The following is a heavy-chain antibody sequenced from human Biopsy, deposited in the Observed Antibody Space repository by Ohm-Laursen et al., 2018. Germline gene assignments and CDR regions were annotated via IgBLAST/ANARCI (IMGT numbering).Heavy chain of an antibody. Sequence: SLRLSCAASGFTFSSYGMHWVRQAPGKGLEWVAAIWYDGSNKNYADSVKGRFTISRDNSKNTLYLQMNSLRGKDTAVYYCAKCMTGGSNYYFHHCGQGTLVTVSS. D-gene: IGHD2-8*01. V-gene: IGHV3-33*06. CDR1: GFTFSSYG. CDR2: IWYDGSNK. J-gene: IGHJ4*02. CDR3: AKCMTGGSNYYFHH.